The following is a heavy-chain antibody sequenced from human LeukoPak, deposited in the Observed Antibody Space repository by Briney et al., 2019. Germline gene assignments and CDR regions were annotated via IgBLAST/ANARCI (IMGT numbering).Heavy chain of an antibody. CDR1: GYTFTSYG. CDR3: ARHLGCSSTSCPKGY. V-gene: IGHV1-18*01. D-gene: IGHD2-2*01. CDR2: ISAYNGNT. Sequence: ASVKVSCKASGYTFTSYGISWVRQAPGQGLEWMGWISAYNGNTSYAQKLQGRVTMTTDTSTSTAYMELRSLRSDDTAVYYCARHLGCSSTSCPKGYWGQGTLVTVSS. J-gene: IGHJ4*02.